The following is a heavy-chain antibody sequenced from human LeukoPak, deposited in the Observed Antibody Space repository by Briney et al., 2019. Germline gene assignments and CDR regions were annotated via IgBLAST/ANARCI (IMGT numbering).Heavy chain of an antibody. V-gene: IGHV7-4-1*02. J-gene: IGHJ6*02. Sequence: SVKVSCKASGYTFTSYAMNWVRQAPGQGLEWMGWINTNTGNPTYAQGFTGRFVFSLDTSVSTAYLQISSLKAEDTAVYYCARDSALYIYYYYGMDVWGQGTTVTVSS. D-gene: IGHD1-14*01. CDR3: ARDSALYIYYYYGMDV. CDR2: INTNTGNP. CDR1: GYTFTSYA.